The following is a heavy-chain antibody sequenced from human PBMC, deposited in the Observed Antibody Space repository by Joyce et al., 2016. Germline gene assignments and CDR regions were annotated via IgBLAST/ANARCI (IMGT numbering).Heavy chain of an antibody. J-gene: IGHJ6*01. D-gene: IGHD2-21*02. CDR3: ATDRPPSVFDGYDYYGLDV. CDR2: IIPFYGTP. V-gene: IGHV1-69*01. CDR1: GGTFSSYS. Sequence: SSVKVSCKASGGTFSSYSINWVRQAPGQGLEWMGGIIPFYGTPNYAQKFQGRVTITADGSTRTVSMAVTSLRSEDTAVYYCATDRPPSVFDGYDYYGLDVWGQGTIVTVSS.